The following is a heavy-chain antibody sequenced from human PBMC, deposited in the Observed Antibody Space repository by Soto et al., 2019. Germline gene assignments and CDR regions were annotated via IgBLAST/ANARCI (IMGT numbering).Heavy chain of an antibody. CDR2: MWFDGSNK. D-gene: IGHD3-3*01. CDR3: AREFWSAPFDC. CDR1: GFTFSNYG. J-gene: IGHJ4*02. V-gene: IGHV3-33*01. Sequence: QVQLVESGGGVMEPGRSQRLSGAASGFTFSNYGMHWVREAPGKGLEWVAVMWFDGSNKYYADSVKGRFTISRDNSKNTLYLQMNSLRAEDTAVYYCAREFWSAPFDCWGQGTLVTVSS.